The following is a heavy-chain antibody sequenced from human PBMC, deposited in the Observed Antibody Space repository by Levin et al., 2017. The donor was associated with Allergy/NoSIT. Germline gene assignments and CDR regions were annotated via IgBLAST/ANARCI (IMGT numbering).Heavy chain of an antibody. Sequence: GESLKISCVASGVAFSSYSMNWVRQAPGKGLEWISYISSSSSSIDYADSVNGRFTISRDTAKNTLSLQMNSLRDEDTAVYFCAGMKRNILQAFGIWGQGTMVTVSS. V-gene: IGHV3-48*02. CDR1: GVAFSSYS. CDR3: AGMKRNILQAFGI. D-gene: IGHD2/OR15-2a*01. J-gene: IGHJ3*02. CDR2: ISSSSSSI.